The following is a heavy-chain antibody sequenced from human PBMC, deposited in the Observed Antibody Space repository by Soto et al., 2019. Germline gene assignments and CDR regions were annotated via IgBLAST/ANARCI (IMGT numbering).Heavy chain of an antibody. Sequence: PGGSLRLSCAASGFTFSSYSMNWVRQAPGKGLEWVSSISSSSSYIYYADSVKGRFTISRDNAKNSLYLQMNSLRAEDTAVYYCARDSQSSGRRPSNWFDPWGQGTLVTVSS. CDR3: ARDSQSSGRRPSNWFDP. CDR2: ISSSSSYI. J-gene: IGHJ5*02. V-gene: IGHV3-21*01. D-gene: IGHD6-25*01. CDR1: GFTFSSYS.